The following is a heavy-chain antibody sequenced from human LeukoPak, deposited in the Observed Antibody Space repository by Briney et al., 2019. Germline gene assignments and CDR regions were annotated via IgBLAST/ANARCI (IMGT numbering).Heavy chain of an antibody. J-gene: IGHJ6*02. V-gene: IGHV3-72*01. CDR2: TRNKANSYTT. CDR1: GFTFSDHY. CDR3: ATPYSSSPVTRDYYGMDV. D-gene: IGHD6-6*01. Sequence: GGSLRLSCAASGFTFSDHYMDWVRQAPGEGLEWVGRTRNKANSYTTEYAASVKGRFTISRDDSKNSLYLQMNSLKTEDTAVYYCATPYSSSPVTRDYYGMDVWGQGTTVTVSS.